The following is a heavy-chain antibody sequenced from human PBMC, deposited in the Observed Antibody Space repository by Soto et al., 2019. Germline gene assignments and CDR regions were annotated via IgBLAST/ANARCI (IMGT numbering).Heavy chain of an antibody. V-gene: IGHV3-23*01. D-gene: IGHD3-10*01. Sequence: GGSLRLSCAASGFTFSSYAMSWVRQAPGKGLEWVSAISGSGGSTYYADSVKGRFTISRDNSKNTLYLQMNSLRAEDTAVYYCAKDHALAHIKITMVDYWGQGTLVTVSS. CDR3: AKDHALAHIKITMVDY. CDR1: GFTFSSYA. CDR2: ISGSGGST. J-gene: IGHJ4*02.